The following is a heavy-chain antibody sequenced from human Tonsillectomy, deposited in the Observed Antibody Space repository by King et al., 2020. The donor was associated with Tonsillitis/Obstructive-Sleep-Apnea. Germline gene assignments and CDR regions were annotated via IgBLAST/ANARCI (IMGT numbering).Heavy chain of an antibody. J-gene: IGHJ4*02. Sequence: VQLVESGAEVKKPASSVWVSCKISGGTFSSYAINWVRQAPGQGFEWMGGIIPLLKTPTYAPRFQGRVTITADESTSTAYMELSSLRSEDTAVYYCARDGYSGSWRLKDSNFDYWGQGTLVTVSS. V-gene: IGHV1-69*01. D-gene: IGHD6-13*01. CDR3: ARDGYSGSWRLKDSNFDY. CDR1: GGTFSSYA. CDR2: IIPLLKTP.